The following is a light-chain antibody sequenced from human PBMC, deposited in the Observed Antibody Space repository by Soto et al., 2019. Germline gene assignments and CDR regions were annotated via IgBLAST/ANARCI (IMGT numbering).Light chain of an antibody. Sequence: QSALTQPRSVSGSPGQSVTISCTGTSSDVGGYNYVSWYQQHPGKAPKFTIYDVSKRPSGVPDRFSGSKSGNTASLTISGLQPNDEADYYCAAWDDSLNGWVFGGGTKLTVL. CDR1: SSDVGGYNY. CDR2: DVS. V-gene: IGLV2-11*01. J-gene: IGLJ3*02. CDR3: AAWDDSLNGWV.